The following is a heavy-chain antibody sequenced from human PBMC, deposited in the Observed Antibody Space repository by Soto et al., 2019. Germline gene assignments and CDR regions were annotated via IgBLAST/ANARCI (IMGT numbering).Heavy chain of an antibody. V-gene: IGHV1-18*01. CDR3: SRDLDHFAGSGYLHFDL. CDR2: ISAYNGNT. CDR1: CFTLSRFC. Sequence: ASVKVSCKASCFTLSRFCISWGRPAPGQGLEWMGRISAYNGNTNYAQNFQGRVTMTTDTSTSTAYMELRSLTSDDTAVYFCSRDLDHFAGSGYLHFDLWGQGTLVTVSS. D-gene: IGHD3-22*01. J-gene: IGHJ4*02.